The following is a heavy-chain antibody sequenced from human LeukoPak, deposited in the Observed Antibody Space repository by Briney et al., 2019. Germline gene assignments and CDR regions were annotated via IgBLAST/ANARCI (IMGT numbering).Heavy chain of an antibody. V-gene: IGHV3-48*04. Sequence: GGSLRLSCAASGFTFNKYAMNWVRQAPGKGLEWVAFISSSGSIIYYADSVRGRFTISRDNAENSLYLQMNSLRAEDTAVYYCARMNLSPSYYGSGSYYNFDYFDYWGQGTLVTVSS. CDR2: ISSSGSII. CDR1: GFTFNKYA. D-gene: IGHD3-10*01. CDR3: ARMNLSPSYYGSGSYYNFDYFDY. J-gene: IGHJ4*02.